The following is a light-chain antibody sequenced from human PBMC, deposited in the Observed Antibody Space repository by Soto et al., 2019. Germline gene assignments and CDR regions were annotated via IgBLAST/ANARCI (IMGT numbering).Light chain of an antibody. J-gene: IGKJ1*01. Sequence: EIVMTQSPATLSASPGERATLSCRASQSVSSNLAWYQQKPGQAPRLLIYGASTRATGIPARFSGSGSGTEFTLTISSLQSEDFAVYYCQHYNNLPRTFGQGTKVEIK. V-gene: IGKV3-15*01. CDR1: QSVSSN. CDR3: QHYNNLPRT. CDR2: GAS.